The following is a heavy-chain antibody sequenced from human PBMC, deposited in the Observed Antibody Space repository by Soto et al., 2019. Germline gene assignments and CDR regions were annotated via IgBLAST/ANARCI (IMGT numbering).Heavy chain of an antibody. J-gene: IGHJ4*02. Sequence: SETLSLTCTVSGGSISSYYWSWIRQPPGKGLEWIGYIYYSGSTNYNPSLKSRVTISVDTSKNQFSLKLSSVTAADTAVYYCARAVLLEGGLFDYWGQGTLVT. D-gene: IGHD2-21*01. CDR1: GGSISSYY. V-gene: IGHV4-59*01. CDR3: ARAVLLEGGLFDY. CDR2: IYYSGST.